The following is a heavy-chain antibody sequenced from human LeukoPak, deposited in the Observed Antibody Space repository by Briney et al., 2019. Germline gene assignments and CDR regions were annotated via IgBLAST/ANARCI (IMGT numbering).Heavy chain of an antibody. J-gene: IGHJ6*02. Sequence: PSEALSLTCTVSGGSISSYYWSWIRQPPGKGLEWIGYIYYSGSTNYNPSLKSRVTISVDTSKNQFSLKLSSVTAADTAVYYCARLLLWFGEPIYGMDVWGQGTTVIVSS. CDR3: ARLLLWFGEPIYGMDV. CDR2: IYYSGST. CDR1: GGSISSYY. D-gene: IGHD3-10*01. V-gene: IGHV4-59*08.